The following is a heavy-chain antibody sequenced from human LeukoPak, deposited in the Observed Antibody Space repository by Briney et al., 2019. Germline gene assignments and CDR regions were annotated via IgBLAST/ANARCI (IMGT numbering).Heavy chain of an antibody. V-gene: IGHV1-2*02. CDR2: INPNSGGT. Sequence: ASVKVSCKASGYTFTGYYMHWVRQAPGQGLESMGWINPNSGGTNYAQKFQGRVTMTRDTSISTAYMELSRLRSDDTAVYYCARGTGYSSPFDYWGQGTLVTVSS. CDR3: ARGTGYSSPFDY. D-gene: IGHD6-13*01. CDR1: GYTFTGYY. J-gene: IGHJ4*02.